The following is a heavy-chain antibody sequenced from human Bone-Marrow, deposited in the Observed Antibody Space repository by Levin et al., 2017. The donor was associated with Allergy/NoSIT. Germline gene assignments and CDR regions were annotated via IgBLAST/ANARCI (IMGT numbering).Heavy chain of an antibody. Sequence: GGSLRLSCTASGFTFSDYWMTWVRQAPGKGPEWVAKIKHDGSDKYYVDSVKGRFTISKDNARNTLYLQMNSLRGEDTAVYYCARDSRIVPTNYYFDYWGQGTLVTVSS. CDR1: GFTFSDYW. CDR3: ARDSRIVPTNYYFDY. CDR2: IKHDGSDK. D-gene: IGHD5-12*01. J-gene: IGHJ4*02. V-gene: IGHV3-7*01.